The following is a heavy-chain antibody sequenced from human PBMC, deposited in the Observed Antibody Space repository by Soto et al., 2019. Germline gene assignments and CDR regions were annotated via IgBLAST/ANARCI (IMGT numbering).Heavy chain of an antibody. V-gene: IGHV4-39*01. CDR2: IYYSGST. J-gene: IGHJ5*02. Sequence: LSLTCTVSGGSISSSSYYWGWIRQPPGKGLEWIGSIYYSGSTYYNPSPKSRVTISVDTSKNQFSLKLSSVTAADTAVYYCARVVPAAMVSALNWFDPWGQGTLVTVSS. CDR3: ARVVPAAMVSALNWFDP. D-gene: IGHD2-2*01. CDR1: GGSISSSSYY.